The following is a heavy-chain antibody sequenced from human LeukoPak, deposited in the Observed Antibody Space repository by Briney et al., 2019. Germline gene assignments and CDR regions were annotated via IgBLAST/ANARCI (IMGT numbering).Heavy chain of an antibody. CDR2: MYYGGIT. Sequence: PSETLSLTCSVSGGSIDNHYWSWIRQPPGKGLEWIGYMYYGGITNYNPSLQGRVTISVDTSKNHFSLKLRSVTASDTAVYYCARLSVAAEYYFDYWGRGTLVTVSS. J-gene: IGHJ4*02. CDR3: ARLSVAAEYYFDY. D-gene: IGHD6-6*01. V-gene: IGHV4-59*08. CDR1: GGSIDNHY.